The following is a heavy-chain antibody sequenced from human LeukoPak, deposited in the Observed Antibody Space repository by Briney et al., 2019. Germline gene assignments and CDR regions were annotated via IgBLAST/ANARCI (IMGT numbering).Heavy chain of an antibody. D-gene: IGHD6-6*01. CDR3: AIERAIASLRPYYFDY. CDR1: GFPFRDYY. CDR2: ISSIGSTI. V-gene: IGHV3-11*01. Sequence: GGSLRLSCAASGFPFRDYYMRWLRQAPGRGLAWISYISSIGSTIYYADSVKGRFTISRDNARNSLYLQMNSLRAEDTAVYYCAIERAIASLRPYYFDYWGQGTLVTVSS. J-gene: IGHJ4*02.